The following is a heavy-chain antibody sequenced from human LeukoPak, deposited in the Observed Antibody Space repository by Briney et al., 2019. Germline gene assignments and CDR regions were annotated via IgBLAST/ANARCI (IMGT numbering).Heavy chain of an antibody. V-gene: IGHV4-39*01. CDR1: GGSISSSSYY. CDR3: ARLTDSSSWYFNY. D-gene: IGHD6-13*01. CDR2: IYYSGST. Sequence: SETLSLTCTVSGGSISSSSYYWGCIRQPPGKGLEWIGSIYYSGSTYYNPSLKSRVTISVDTSKNQFSLKLSSVTAADTAVYYCARLTDSSSWYFNYWGQGTLVTVSS. J-gene: IGHJ4*02.